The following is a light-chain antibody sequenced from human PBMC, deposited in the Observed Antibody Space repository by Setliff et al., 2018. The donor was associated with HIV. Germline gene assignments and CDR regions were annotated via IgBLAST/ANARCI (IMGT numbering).Light chain of an antibody. CDR2: YDS. J-gene: IGLJ1*01. CDR3: QVWDSSSDHPYV. V-gene: IGLV3-21*04. CDR1: NIGSKS. Sequence: SYELTQPPSVSVAPGKTAWITCGGNNIGSKSVHWYQQKPGQAPVLVISYDSDRPSGIPERFSGSNSGNTAILTISRVEAGDEADYYCQVWDSSSDHPYVFGTGTKVTVL.